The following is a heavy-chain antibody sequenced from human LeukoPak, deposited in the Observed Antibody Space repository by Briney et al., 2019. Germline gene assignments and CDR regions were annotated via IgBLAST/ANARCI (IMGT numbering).Heavy chain of an antibody. V-gene: IGHV4-59*01. Sequence: PSETLSLTCTVTGGSIGNFYWSWIRQPPGKGLEWIGYIYASGSTNCNPSLKSRVTMSVDTSKNRFSLKLSSVTDADTAVYYCARGGWELELDYWGQGILVTVSS. CDR3: ARGGWELELDY. J-gene: IGHJ4*02. D-gene: IGHD4-23*01. CDR1: GGSIGNFY. CDR2: IYASGST.